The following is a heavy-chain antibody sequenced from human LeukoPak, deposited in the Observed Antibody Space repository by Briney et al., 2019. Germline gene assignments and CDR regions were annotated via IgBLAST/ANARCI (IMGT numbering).Heavy chain of an antibody. CDR1: GFTFSSYA. J-gene: IGHJ4*02. CDR2: IHGSSANR. Sequence: PGAALRLACAASGFTFSSYARRWVRRAPGKVLDWVSAIHGSSANRFYADSVKGRFTMSRDNSKNTLYLQMNSLRAEDTALYLCVKRTVAGHSDYWGQGTLVTVSS. V-gene: IGHV3-23*01. CDR3: VKRTVAGHSDY. D-gene: IGHD6-19*01.